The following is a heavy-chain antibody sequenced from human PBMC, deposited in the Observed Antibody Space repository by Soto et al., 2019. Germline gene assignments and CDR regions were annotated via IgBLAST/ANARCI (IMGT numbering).Heavy chain of an antibody. CDR1: GFTFSSYA. CDR3: AKRGSSGYYCLDY. CDR2: ISGSVGST. Sequence: GGSLRLSCAASGFTFSSYAMSWVRQAPGKGLEWVSAISGSVGSTYYADSVKGRFTISRDNSKNTLYLQMNSLRAEDTAVYYCAKRGSSGYYCLDYWGQGTLVTVSS. V-gene: IGHV3-23*01. J-gene: IGHJ4*02. D-gene: IGHD3-22*01.